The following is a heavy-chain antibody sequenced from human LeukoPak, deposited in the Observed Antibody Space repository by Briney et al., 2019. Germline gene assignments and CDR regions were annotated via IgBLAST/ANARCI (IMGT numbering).Heavy chain of an antibody. CDR1: GYTFTGYY. CDR3: ARGAPYDSSGYYYGMDV. V-gene: IGHV1-2*02. CDR2: INPNSDGT. Sequence: GASVKASCKASGYTFTGYYMHWVRQAPGQGLEWMGWINPNSDGTNYAQKFQGRVTMTRDTSISTAYMELSRLRSDDTAVYYCARGAPYDSSGYYYGMDVWGQGTTVTVSS. D-gene: IGHD3-22*01. J-gene: IGHJ6*02.